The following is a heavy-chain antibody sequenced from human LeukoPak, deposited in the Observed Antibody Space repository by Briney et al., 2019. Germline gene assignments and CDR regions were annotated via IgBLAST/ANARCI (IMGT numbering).Heavy chain of an antibody. J-gene: IGHJ3*02. Sequence: PSETLSLTCTVSGGSISSYYWSWIRQPPGKGLEWIGYIYYSGSTNYNPSLKSRVTVSVDTSKNQFSLKLSSVTAADTAVYYCARGGEGAFDIWGQGTMVTVSS. CDR3: ARGGEGAFDI. CDR2: IYYSGST. V-gene: IGHV4-59*01. CDR1: GGSISSYY.